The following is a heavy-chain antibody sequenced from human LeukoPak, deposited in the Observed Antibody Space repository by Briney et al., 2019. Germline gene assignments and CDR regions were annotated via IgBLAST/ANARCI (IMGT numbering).Heavy chain of an antibody. J-gene: IGHJ4*02. CDR3: TTGIDDEGGY. CDR2: IKTNAEGGTL. CDR1: GFTFISYA. D-gene: IGHD3-3*02. V-gene: IGHV3-15*01. Sequence: GGSLRLSCAASGFTFISYAMSWVRQAPGKGLEWVGRIKTNAEGGTLDYTAPVKGRFTISRDDSKNTLYLQMDSLEVEDTGMYYCTTGIDDEGGYWGQGTLVTVSS.